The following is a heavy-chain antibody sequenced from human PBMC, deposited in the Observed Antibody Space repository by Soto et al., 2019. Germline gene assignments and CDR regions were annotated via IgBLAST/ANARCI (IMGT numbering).Heavy chain of an antibody. J-gene: IGHJ3*02. CDR1: GGSFSGYY. Sequence: ETLSLTCAVYGGSFSGYYWSWIRQPPGKGLEWIGEINHSGSTNYNPSLKSRVTISVDTSKNQFSLKLSSVTAADTAVYYCARGDHGSGWYPYDAFDIWGQGTMVTVSS. CDR3: ARGDHGSGWYPYDAFDI. D-gene: IGHD6-19*01. V-gene: IGHV4-34*01. CDR2: INHSGST.